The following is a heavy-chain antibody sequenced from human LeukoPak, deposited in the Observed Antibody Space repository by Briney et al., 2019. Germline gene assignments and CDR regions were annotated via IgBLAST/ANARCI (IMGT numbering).Heavy chain of an antibody. CDR2: ISSSSSYI. V-gene: IGHV3-21*01. D-gene: IGHD6-13*01. J-gene: IGHJ4*02. CDR3: ARDVAAAGTWDY. Sequence: PGGSLRLSCAASGFTFSSYAMHWVRQAPGKGLEWVSSISSSSSYIYYADSVKGRFTISRDNAKNSLYLQMNSLRAEDTAVYYCARDVAAAGTWDYWGQGTLVTVSS. CDR1: GFTFSSYA.